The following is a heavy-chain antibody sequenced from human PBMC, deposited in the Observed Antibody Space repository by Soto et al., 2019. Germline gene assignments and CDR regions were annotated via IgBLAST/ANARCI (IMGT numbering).Heavy chain of an antibody. CDR1: GGSISSSSYY. J-gene: IGHJ5*02. CDR3: ARHHWNYGANWFDP. V-gene: IGHV4-39*01. Sequence: TSETLSLTCTVSGGSISSSSYYWGWIRQPPGKGLEWIGSIYYSGSTYYNPSLKSRVTISVDTSKNQFSLKLSSVTAADTAVYYCARHHWNYGANWFDPWGQGTLVTVSS. D-gene: IGHD1-7*01. CDR2: IYYSGST.